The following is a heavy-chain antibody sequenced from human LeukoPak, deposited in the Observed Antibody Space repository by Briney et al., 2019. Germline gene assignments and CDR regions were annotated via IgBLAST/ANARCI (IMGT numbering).Heavy chain of an antibody. J-gene: IGHJ3*02. CDR2: INSDGSST. D-gene: IGHD1-26*01. V-gene: IGHV3-74*01. CDR1: GFTFSSYW. CDR3: ATLSFTSENDAFDI. Sequence: GGYLRLSCAASGFTFSSYWMHWVRQAPGKGLVWVSRINSDGSSTSYADSVKGRFTISRDNAKNTLYLQMNSLRAEDTAVYYCATLSFTSENDAFDIWGQGTMVTVSS.